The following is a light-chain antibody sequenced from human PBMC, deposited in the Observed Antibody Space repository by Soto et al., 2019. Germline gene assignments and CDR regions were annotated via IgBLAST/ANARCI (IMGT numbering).Light chain of an antibody. CDR1: QNVDKW. Sequence: DIQMTQSPSTLSASVGDRVTITCRASQNVDKWLAWHQQKPGKAPKLLIYEASKLDSGVPSRFSGSRSGTEFTLTISCLQPDDFATYYCLQYKSYSDMYTFGQGTKVEIK. CDR3: LQYKSYSDMYT. V-gene: IGKV1-5*03. CDR2: EAS. J-gene: IGKJ2*01.